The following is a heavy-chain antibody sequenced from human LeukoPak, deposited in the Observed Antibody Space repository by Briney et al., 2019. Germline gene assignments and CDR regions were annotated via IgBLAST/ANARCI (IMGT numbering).Heavy chain of an antibody. V-gene: IGHV4-4*07. D-gene: IGHD2/OR15-2a*01. J-gene: IGHJ5*02. Sequence: SETLSLTCTISGSSINNFYWSWIRQPAGKGLEWIGRISTTGTTNYNPSLKSRVTMSLDSSKNQFSLKVTSVTAADTAVYYCARASYCDNTVCHNLAWFGPWGQGALVTVSS. CDR2: ISTTGTT. CDR1: GSSINNFY. CDR3: ARASYCDNTVCHNLAWFGP.